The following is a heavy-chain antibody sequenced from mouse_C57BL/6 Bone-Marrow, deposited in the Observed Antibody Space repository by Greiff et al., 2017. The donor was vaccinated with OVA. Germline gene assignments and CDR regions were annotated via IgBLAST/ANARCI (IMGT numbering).Heavy chain of an antibody. CDR2: IRDDGSN. J-gene: IGHJ2*01. CDR1: GYSITSGYY. V-gene: IGHV3-6*01. D-gene: IGHD2-3*01. Sequence: EVKLQESGPGLVKPSQSLSLTCSVTGYSITSGYYWTWIRQFPGNTLEWMGYIRDDGSNNYNPALKNRSSITRDTSKNQFFLKLKSVTTEDTATYYCARRDGYYDYWGQGTTLTVSS. CDR3: ARRDGYYDY.